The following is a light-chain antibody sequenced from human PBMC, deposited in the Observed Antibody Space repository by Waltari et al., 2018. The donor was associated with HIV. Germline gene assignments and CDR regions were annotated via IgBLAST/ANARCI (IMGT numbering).Light chain of an antibody. V-gene: IGLV1-44*01. CDR1: TSSIGSNT. CDR2: SDH. Sequence: QSVLTQPPSASGTPGQRVTISCSGSTSSIGSNTVNWYQQLPGTAPKLLIYSDHQRPSGVPNRFSGYKSDTSASLAISGLQSEDEADYYCAAWDDNLNGPLFGGGTKLTVL. J-gene: IGLJ2*01. CDR3: AAWDDNLNGPL.